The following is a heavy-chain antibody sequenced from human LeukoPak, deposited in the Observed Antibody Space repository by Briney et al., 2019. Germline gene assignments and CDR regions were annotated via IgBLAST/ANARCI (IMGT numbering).Heavy chain of an antibody. CDR3: ARGTIAVAGLIDY. D-gene: IGHD6-19*01. CDR2: IYYSGST. Sequence: PSETLSLTCTVSGGSISSYYWSWIRQPPGKGLEWIGYIYYSGSTNYNPSLKSRVTISVDTSKNQLSLKLSSVTAADTAVYYCARGTIAVAGLIDYWGQGTLVTVSS. CDR1: GGSISSYY. V-gene: IGHV4-59*08. J-gene: IGHJ4*02.